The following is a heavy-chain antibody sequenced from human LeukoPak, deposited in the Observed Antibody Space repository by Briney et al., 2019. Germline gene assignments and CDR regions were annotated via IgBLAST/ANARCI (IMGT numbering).Heavy chain of an antibody. D-gene: IGHD5-24*01. Sequence: PGGSLRLSCVASGFIFKKYWMNWVRQVPGKGLECLANIKEDGSETYYADSVKGRLTISRDNPKNLLFLQINSLRVEDTAVYYCARETPRRGETRDGYRWGQGTVVTVSS. CDR2: IKEDGSET. CDR3: ARETPRRGETRDGYR. CDR1: GFIFKKYW. J-gene: IGHJ4*02. V-gene: IGHV3-7*01.